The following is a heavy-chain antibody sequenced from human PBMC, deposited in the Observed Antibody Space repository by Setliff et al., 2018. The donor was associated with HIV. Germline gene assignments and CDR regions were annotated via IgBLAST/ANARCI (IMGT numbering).Heavy chain of an antibody. CDR3: ARASRDYYYYYMDA. J-gene: IGHJ6*03. Sequence: SETLSLTCSVSGGSISSYYWSWIRQPAGKGLEWIGRMYSSGSTNYNPSLKSRVTMSVDTSKNQFSLNLSSVTAADTAVYYCARASRDYYYYYMDAWGRGTTVTVSS. CDR2: MYSSGST. D-gene: IGHD3-16*01. CDR1: GGSISSYY. V-gene: IGHV4-4*07.